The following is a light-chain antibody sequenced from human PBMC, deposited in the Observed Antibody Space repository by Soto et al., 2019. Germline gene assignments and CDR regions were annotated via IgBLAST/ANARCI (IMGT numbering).Light chain of an antibody. Sequence: QSALTQPASVSGSPGQSITISCTGTSSDVGDYNYVSWYQQHPGKAPKLMIYDVSNRPSGVSNRFSGSKSGNTASLTISGLQDEDEADYYCSSYTSSSTIVVFGGGIKLTVL. CDR2: DVS. V-gene: IGLV2-14*01. CDR3: SSYTSSSTIVV. J-gene: IGLJ2*01. CDR1: SSDVGDYNY.